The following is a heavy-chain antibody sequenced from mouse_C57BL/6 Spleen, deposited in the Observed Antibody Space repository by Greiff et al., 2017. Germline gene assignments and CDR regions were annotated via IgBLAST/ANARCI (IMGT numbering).Heavy chain of an antibody. V-gene: IGHV5-17*01. CDR2: ISSGSSTI. D-gene: IGHD4-1*01. Sequence: EVMLVESGGGLVKPGGSLKLSCAASGFTFSDYGMHWVRQAPEKGLEWVAYISSGSSTIYYADTVKGRFTISRDNAKNTLFLQMTSLRSEDTAMYYWARKGLGREGMDYWGQGTSVTVSS. J-gene: IGHJ4*01. CDR1: GFTFSDYG. CDR3: ARKGLGREGMDY.